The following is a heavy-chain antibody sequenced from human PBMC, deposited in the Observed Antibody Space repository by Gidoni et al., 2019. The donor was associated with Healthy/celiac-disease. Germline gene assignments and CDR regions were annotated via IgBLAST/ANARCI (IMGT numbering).Heavy chain of an antibody. J-gene: IGHJ6*02. CDR2: INPNSGGT. CDR1: GYTFTGYY. V-gene: IGHV1-2*02. CDR3: ARTVTTTHYYYYGMDV. Sequence: QVQLVQSGAEVKNPGASVKVSCKASGYTFTGYYMHWVRQAPGQGLEWMGWINPNSGGTNYAQKFQGRVTMTRDTSISTAYMELSRLRSDDTAVYYCARTVTTTHYYYYGMDVWGQGTTVTVSS. D-gene: IGHD4-4*01.